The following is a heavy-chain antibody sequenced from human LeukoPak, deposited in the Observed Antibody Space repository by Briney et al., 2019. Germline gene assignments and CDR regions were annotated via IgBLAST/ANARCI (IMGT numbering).Heavy chain of an antibody. CDR1: GFTFSNYW. Sequence: GGSLRLSCAASGFTFSNYWMNWVRQAPGKGLEWVGFIRSKVYGGTPEYAASVKGRFTISRDDSQGIAYLQMNSLKTGDTAVYYCTRDQTPYYWGQGTLVTVSS. CDR2: IRSKVYGGTP. V-gene: IGHV3-49*04. J-gene: IGHJ4*02. CDR3: TRDQTPYY.